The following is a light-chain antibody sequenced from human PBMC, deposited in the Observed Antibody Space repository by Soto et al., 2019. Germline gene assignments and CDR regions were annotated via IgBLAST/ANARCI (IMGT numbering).Light chain of an antibody. CDR3: SSDPSSSTLV. CDR1: SSDVGGYNY. V-gene: IGLV2-14*01. CDR2: EVS. J-gene: IGLJ1*01. Sequence: QSALTQPASVSGSPGQSITISCTGTSSDVGGYNYVSWYQQHPGKAPKLLIYEVSNRPSGFSNRFSGSKSGHTASLTISGLQAEDEADYYCSSDPSSSTLVFGTGTKLTVL.